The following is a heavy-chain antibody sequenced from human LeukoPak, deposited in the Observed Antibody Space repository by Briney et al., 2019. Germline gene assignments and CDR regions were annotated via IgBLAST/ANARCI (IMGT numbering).Heavy chain of an antibody. CDR2: IYYSGST. CDR1: GGSISSYY. CDR3: AREYYYDSSGYHDAFDI. V-gene: IGHV4-59*01. D-gene: IGHD3-22*01. Sequence: PSETLSLTCTVSGGSISSYYWSWIRQPPGKGLEWIGYIYYSGSTNYNPSLKSRVTISVDTSKNQFSLKLSSVTAADTAVYYCAREYYYDSSGYHDAFDIWGQGTMVTVSS. J-gene: IGHJ3*02.